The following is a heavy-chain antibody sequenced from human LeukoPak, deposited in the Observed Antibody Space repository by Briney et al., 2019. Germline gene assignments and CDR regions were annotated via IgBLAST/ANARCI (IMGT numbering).Heavy chain of an antibody. D-gene: IGHD1-26*01. Sequence: LSGGSLRLSCAASGFSFSDHYMGWVRQAPGKGLEWVGRIRNRANGYTTDYAASVKGRFIISRHDSKNSLYLQMNSLTIEDAAVYYCARARGSGSYFDYWGQGTLVTVSS. CDR2: IRNRANGYTT. V-gene: IGHV3-72*01. J-gene: IGHJ4*02. CDR1: GFSFSDHY. CDR3: ARARGSGSYFDY.